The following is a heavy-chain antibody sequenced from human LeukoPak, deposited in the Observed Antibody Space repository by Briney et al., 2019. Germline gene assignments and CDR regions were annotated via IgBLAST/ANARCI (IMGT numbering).Heavy chain of an antibody. V-gene: IGHV4-59*01. CDR1: VGPISSYH. CDR3: ARGYIPYYFDF. D-gene: IGHD5-24*01. Sequence: PSEPLSLTCTVSVGPISSYHWSCLRHPPGKALEWIGYIYYRASTNYNPSLKSRVTISVDTSKNQFSLKLSSVTAADTAVYYCARGYIPYYFDFWGQGTLVTVSS. CDR2: IYYRAST. J-gene: IGHJ4*02.